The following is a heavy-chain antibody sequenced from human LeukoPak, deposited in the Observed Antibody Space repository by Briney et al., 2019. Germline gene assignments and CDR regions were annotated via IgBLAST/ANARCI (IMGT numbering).Heavy chain of an antibody. D-gene: IGHD2-2*01. CDR3: ARGALGTPAANYFDY. CDR2: INHSGST. J-gene: IGHJ4*02. V-gene: IGHV4-34*01. CDR1: GGSFSGYY. Sequence: KSSETLSLTCAVYGGSFSGYYWSWIRQPPGKGLEWIGEINHSGSTNYNPSLKSRVTISVDTSKNQFSLKLSSVTAADTAVYYCARGALGTPAANYFDYWGQGTLVTVSS.